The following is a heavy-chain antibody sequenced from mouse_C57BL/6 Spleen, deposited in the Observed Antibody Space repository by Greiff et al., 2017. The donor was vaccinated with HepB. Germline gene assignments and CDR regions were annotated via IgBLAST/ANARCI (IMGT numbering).Heavy chain of an antibody. CDR1: GYSITSGYY. Sequence: VQLKQSGPGLVKPSQSLSLTCSVTGYSITSGYYWNWIRQFPGNKLEWMGYISYNGSNNYNPSLKNRSSITRDTSKNQFFLKLNSVTTEDTATYYCARGDLPMDYWGQGTSVTVSS. V-gene: IGHV3-6*01. J-gene: IGHJ4*01. CDR2: ISYNGSN. D-gene: IGHD2-4*01. CDR3: ARGDLPMDY.